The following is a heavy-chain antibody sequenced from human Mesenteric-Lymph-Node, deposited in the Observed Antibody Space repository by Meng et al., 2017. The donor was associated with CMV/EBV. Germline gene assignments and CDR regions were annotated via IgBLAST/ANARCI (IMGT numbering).Heavy chain of an antibody. CDR2: ISGSGSRT. Sequence: GGSLRLSCAASGFTVSSNYMSWVRQAPGKGLEWVSTISGSGSRTYYADSVKGRFTISRDNSKHTLFLQMNSLRAEDTAVYYCARLSGDDYGDYVRRFDSWGQGALVTVSS. D-gene: IGHD4-17*01. CDR3: ARLSGDDYGDYVRRFDS. CDR1: GFTVSSNY. V-gene: IGHV3-23*01. J-gene: IGHJ4*02.